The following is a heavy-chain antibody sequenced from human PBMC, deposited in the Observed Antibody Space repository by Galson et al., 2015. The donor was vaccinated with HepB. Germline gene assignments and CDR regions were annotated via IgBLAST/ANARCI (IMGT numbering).Heavy chain of an antibody. Sequence: SLRLSCAASGFTFDDYAMHWVRQAPGKGLEWVSGISWNSGSIGYADSVKGRFTISRDNAKNSLYLQMNSLRAEDTALYYCAKSLNWGYYDSSGSPIFNWGQGTLVTVSS. CDR3: AKSLNWGYYDSSGSPIFN. CDR2: ISWNSGSI. J-gene: IGHJ4*02. V-gene: IGHV3-9*01. D-gene: IGHD3-22*01. CDR1: GFTFDDYA.